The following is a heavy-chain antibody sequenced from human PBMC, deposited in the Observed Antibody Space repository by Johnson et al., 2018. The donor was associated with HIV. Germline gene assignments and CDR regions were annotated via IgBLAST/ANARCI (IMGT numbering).Heavy chain of an antibody. CDR1: GFTFDQYV. J-gene: IGHJ3*02. D-gene: IGHD6-19*01. V-gene: IGHV3-20*04. CDR2: MGWNDGTT. Sequence: VQLVESGGGVVQPGRSLRLSCAASGFTFDQYVMTWVRQIPGKGLEWVCGMGWNDGTTGYADSVKGRFTISRDNAKNSLYLQLTSLRAEDTALYYCARVGAVAGLYSIWGQGTMVTVSS. CDR3: ARVGAVAGLYSI.